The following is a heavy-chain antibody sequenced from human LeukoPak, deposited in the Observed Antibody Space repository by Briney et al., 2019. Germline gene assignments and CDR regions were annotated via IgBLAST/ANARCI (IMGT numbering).Heavy chain of an antibody. Sequence: GGSLRLSCAASGFTFRTYAMSWVRQAPGKGLEWVSGISDSGDGTYYAESVKGRFTISRDNSKNTVFLQMNSLRAEDTAVYYCARPDIVVVVAAAIQHWGQGTLVTVSS. V-gene: IGHV3-23*01. J-gene: IGHJ1*01. CDR1: GFTFRTYA. D-gene: IGHD2-15*01. CDR2: ISDSGDGT. CDR3: ARPDIVVVVAAAIQH.